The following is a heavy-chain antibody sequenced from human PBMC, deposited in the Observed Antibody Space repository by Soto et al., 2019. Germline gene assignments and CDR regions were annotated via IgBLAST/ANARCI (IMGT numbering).Heavy chain of an antibody. V-gene: IGHV1-69*13. J-gene: IGHJ3*02. CDR1: GGTFSSYA. CDR3: ARDRAPVMTTVTTNDAFDI. D-gene: IGHD4-17*01. Sequence: SVKVSCKASGGTFSSYAISWVRQAPGQGLEWMGGIIPIFGTANYAQKFQGRVTITADESTSTAYMELSSLRSEDTAVYYCARDRAPVMTTVTTNDAFDIWGQGTMVTVSS. CDR2: IIPIFGTA.